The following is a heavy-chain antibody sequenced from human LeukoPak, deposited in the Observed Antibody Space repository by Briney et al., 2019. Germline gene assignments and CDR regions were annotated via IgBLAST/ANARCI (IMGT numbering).Heavy chain of an antibody. CDR3: VRDGGTDWYDP. J-gene: IGHJ5*02. V-gene: IGHV3-7*01. CDR1: GFTISDYW. CDR2: IKQDGSEK. D-gene: IGHD3-16*01. Sequence: GGSLRLYCAASGFTISDYWMTWVRQAPGKGLEWVANIKQDGSEKTYVDSVKGRFTISRDNAKNSICLQMNSLRVEYMAMYYCVRDGGTDWYDPWGQGTLVSVSS.